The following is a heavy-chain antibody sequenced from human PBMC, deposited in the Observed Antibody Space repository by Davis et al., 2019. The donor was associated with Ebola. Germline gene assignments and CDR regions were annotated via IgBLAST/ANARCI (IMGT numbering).Heavy chain of an antibody. V-gene: IGHV5-51*01. CDR3: ARPSTSGQGNAFNI. D-gene: IGHD2-8*01. CDR1: GYSFTTYW. J-gene: IGHJ3*02. Sequence: GGSLRLSCRGSGYSFTTYWIAWVRQPPAKGLEWMGIIYPGDSDTRYSPSFEGQVTISADRSISTAYLQWSSLEASDSALYYCARPSTSGQGNAFNIWGQGTMVRVSS. CDR2: IYPGDSDT.